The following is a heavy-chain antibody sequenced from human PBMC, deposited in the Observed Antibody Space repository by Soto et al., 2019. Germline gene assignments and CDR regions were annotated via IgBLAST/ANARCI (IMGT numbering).Heavy chain of an antibody. CDR3: ARVWVVADPRESYYYYGMDV. V-gene: IGHV1-18*04. D-gene: IGHD5-12*01. CDR1: GYTFTSYG. Sequence: ASVKVACKASGYTFTSYGNSWVRQAPGQGLEWMGWISAYNGNTNYAQKLQGRVTMTTDTSTSTAYMELRSLRSDDTAVYYCARVWVVADPRESYYYYGMDVWGQGTTVTVSS. J-gene: IGHJ6*02. CDR2: ISAYNGNT.